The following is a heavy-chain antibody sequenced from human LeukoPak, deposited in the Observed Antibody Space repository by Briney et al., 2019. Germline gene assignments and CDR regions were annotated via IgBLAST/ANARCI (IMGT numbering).Heavy chain of an antibody. Sequence: GGSLRLSCAASGFTFDDYTMHWVRQAPGKGLEWVSLISWDGGSTYYADSVKGRFTISRDNSKNSLYLQMNSLRAEDTAVYYCARENRLDFDYWGQGTLVTVSS. CDR1: GFTFDDYT. CDR2: ISWDGGST. CDR3: ARENRLDFDY. D-gene: IGHD6-19*01. V-gene: IGHV3-43*01. J-gene: IGHJ4*02.